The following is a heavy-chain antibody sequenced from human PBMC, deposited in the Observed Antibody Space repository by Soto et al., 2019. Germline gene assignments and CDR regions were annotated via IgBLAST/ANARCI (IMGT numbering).Heavy chain of an antibody. J-gene: IGHJ4*02. Sequence: PGGSLRLSCAASGFTFSDYYMSWIRQAPGKGLEWVSYISSSGSTIYYADSVKGRFTISRDNAKNSLYLQMNSLRAEDTAVYYCARTRDYGDYYFDYWGQGTLVTVSS. D-gene: IGHD4-17*01. V-gene: IGHV3-11*01. CDR3: ARTRDYGDYYFDY. CDR2: ISSSGSTI. CDR1: GFTFSDYY.